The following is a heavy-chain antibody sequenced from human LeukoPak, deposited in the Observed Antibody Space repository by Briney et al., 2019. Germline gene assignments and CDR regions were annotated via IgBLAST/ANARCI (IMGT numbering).Heavy chain of an antibody. V-gene: IGHV3-33*06. J-gene: IGHJ5*02. Sequence: GGSLRLSCAASGFTFSSYGMHWVRQAPGKGLEWVALIWYDGSNKYYGNSVKGRFTISRDNSKNTLYLQMNSLRAEDTAVYYCAKGQSRADPWGQGTLVTVSS. CDR1: GFTFSSYG. CDR3: AKGQSRADP. CDR2: IWYDGSNK.